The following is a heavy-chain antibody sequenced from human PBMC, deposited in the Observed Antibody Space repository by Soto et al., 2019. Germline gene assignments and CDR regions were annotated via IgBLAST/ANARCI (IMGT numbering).Heavy chain of an antibody. V-gene: IGHV3-33*08. Sequence: PGGSLRLSCAASGFTFSSYGMHWVRQAPGKGLEWVALIWFDGSNQDYIDSVRGRFTISRDNVKNILYLQMNSLKAEDTAVYYCARAYCSGGDCYSGGIYSFDYWGQGTRVTVSS. CDR2: IWFDGSNQ. CDR1: GFTFSSYG. CDR3: ARAYCSGGDCYSGGIYSFDY. D-gene: IGHD2-21*02. J-gene: IGHJ4*02.